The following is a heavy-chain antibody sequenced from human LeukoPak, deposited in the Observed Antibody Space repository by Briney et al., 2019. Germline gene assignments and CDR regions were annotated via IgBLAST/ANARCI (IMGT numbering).Heavy chain of an antibody. Sequence: PGGSLRLSCAASGFTFSSYSMNWVRQAPGKGLEWVSSISSSSSYIYYAVSVKGRFTISRDNAKNSLYLQMNSLRAEDTAVYYCARDKANYDYWGQGTLVTVSS. CDR1: GFTFSSYS. CDR2: ISSSSSYI. CDR3: ARDKANYDY. J-gene: IGHJ4*02. V-gene: IGHV3-21*01.